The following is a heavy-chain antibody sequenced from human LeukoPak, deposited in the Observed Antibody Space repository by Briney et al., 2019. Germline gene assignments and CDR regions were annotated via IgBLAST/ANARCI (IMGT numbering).Heavy chain of an antibody. CDR1: GGSIRSAPYC. D-gene: IGHD3-10*01. V-gene: IGHV4-39*07. CDR2: ICDSGNT. J-gene: IGHJ5*02. CDR3: AKSITMVRGHNWFDP. Sequence: PSETLSLTCTVSGGSIRSAPYCWGWIRQPPGEGLEWVGTICDSGNTYYNPSLKSRVTISVDTSKNQFSLKLSSVTAADTAVYYCAKSITMVRGHNWFDPWGQGTLVTVSS.